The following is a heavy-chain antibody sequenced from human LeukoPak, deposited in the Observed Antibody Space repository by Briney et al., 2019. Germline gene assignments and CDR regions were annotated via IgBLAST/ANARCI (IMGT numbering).Heavy chain of an antibody. Sequence: ASVKVSCTASGYTFTSYDINWVRQAPGQGLEWMGWMNPNSGNTGYAQKFQGRVTMTRNTSISTAYMELSSLRSEDTAVYYCARADSLSYGSGSYYANWGQGTLVTVSS. J-gene: IGHJ4*02. CDR2: MNPNSGNT. D-gene: IGHD3-10*01. CDR1: GYTFTSYD. V-gene: IGHV1-8*01. CDR3: ARADSLSYGSGSYYAN.